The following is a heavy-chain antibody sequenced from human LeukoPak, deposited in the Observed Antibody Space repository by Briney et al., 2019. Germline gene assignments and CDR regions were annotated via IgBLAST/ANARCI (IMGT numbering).Heavy chain of an antibody. CDR2: IWHDRSDTYGSNK. CDR3: AKDGLANVRYFDWLPFDY. D-gene: IGHD3-9*01. V-gene: IGHV3-33*06. J-gene: IGHJ4*02. CDR1: GFMFSRSD. Sequence: PGKSLRLSCAASGFMFSRSDIHWVRQAPGKGLEWVAVIWHDRSDTYGSNKYYTDSVKGRFTISRDNSKNTLYLQMNSLRAEDTAVYYCAKDGLANVRYFDWLPFDYWGQGTLVTVSS.